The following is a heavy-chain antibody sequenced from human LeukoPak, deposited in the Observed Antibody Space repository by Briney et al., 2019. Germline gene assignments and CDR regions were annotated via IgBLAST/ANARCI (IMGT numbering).Heavy chain of an antibody. CDR3: AGLIVGATFDWFDP. CDR1: GYTFTSYG. Sequence: ASVKVSCKASGYTFTSYGISWVRQATGQGLEWMGWMNPNSGNTGYAQKFQGRVTMTRNTSISTAYMELSSLRSEDTAVYYCAGLIVGATFDWFDPWGQGTLVTVSS. D-gene: IGHD1-26*01. J-gene: IGHJ5*02. CDR2: MNPNSGNT. V-gene: IGHV1-8*01.